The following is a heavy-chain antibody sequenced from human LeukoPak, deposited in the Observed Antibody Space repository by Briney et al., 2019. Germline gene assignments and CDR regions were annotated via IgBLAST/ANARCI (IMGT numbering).Heavy chain of an antibody. CDR1: GFTFSSYE. CDR2: IKQDGSEK. D-gene: IGHD6-13*01. V-gene: IGHV3-7*01. J-gene: IGHJ6*03. Sequence: PGGSLRLSCAASGFTFSSYEMSWVRQAPGKGLEWVANIKQDGSEKYYVDSVKGRFTISRDNAKNSLYLQMNSLRAEDTAVYYCAREGQQLFYYYYYMDVWGKGTTVTVSS. CDR3: AREGQQLFYYYYYMDV.